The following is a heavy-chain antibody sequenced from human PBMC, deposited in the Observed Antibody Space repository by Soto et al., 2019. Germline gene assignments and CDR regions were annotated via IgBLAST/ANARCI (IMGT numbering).Heavy chain of an antibody. CDR3: AREPVLRFLGWSVVVFDI. J-gene: IGHJ3*02. CDR1: GGSISSGGYY. Sequence: SETLSLTCTVSGGSISSGGYYWSWIRQHPGKGLEWIGYIYYSGSTYYNPSLKSRVTISVDTSKNQFSLKLSSVTAADTAVFYFAREPVLRFLGWSVVVFDIWGKGTMVTVSS. CDR2: IYYSGST. D-gene: IGHD3-3*01. V-gene: IGHV4-31*03.